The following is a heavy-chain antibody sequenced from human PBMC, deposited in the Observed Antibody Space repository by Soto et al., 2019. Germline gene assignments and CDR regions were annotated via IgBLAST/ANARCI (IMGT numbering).Heavy chain of an antibody. J-gene: IGHJ6*02. D-gene: IGHD2-15*01. CDR1: GFTLSAYD. CDR3: ARAYSGRLPRRADYYYAMDV. CDR2: LGAADDP. Sequence: GGSLRLSCAASGFTLSAYDMHWVRQAEGKGLEWVSALGAADDPYYLVSVKGRFTISRENAKNSLYLQMNNLRAGDTAVFYCARAYSGRLPRRADYYYAMDVWGQGTTVTVSS. V-gene: IGHV3-13*05.